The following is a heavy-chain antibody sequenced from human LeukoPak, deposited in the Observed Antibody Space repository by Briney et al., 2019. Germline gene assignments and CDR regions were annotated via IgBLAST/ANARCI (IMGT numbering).Heavy chain of an antibody. Sequence: GGSLRLSCAASGFTFSSYAMSWVRQAPGKGLEWVSAISGSGGSTYYADSVKGRFTISRDNSKNTLYLQMNSLRAEDTAVYYCAKDRDGYKSGDFDYWGREPWSPSPQ. V-gene: IGHV3-23*01. J-gene: IGHJ4*02. CDR3: AKDRDGYKSGDFDY. CDR2: ISGSGGST. D-gene: IGHD5-24*01. CDR1: GFTFSSYA.